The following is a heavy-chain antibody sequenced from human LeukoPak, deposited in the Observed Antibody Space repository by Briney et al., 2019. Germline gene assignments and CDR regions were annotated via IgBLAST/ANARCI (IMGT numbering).Heavy chain of an antibody. CDR3: AELGITMIGGV. D-gene: IGHD3-10*02. CDR2: ISSSGSAI. Sequence: GGSLRLSCAASGFTFSSYEMNWVRQAPGKGLEWVSYISSSGSAIYYVDSVKGRFTISRDNAKNSLYLQMNSLRAEDTAVYYCAELGITMIGGVWGKGTTVTISS. J-gene: IGHJ6*04. CDR1: GFTFSSYE. V-gene: IGHV3-48*03.